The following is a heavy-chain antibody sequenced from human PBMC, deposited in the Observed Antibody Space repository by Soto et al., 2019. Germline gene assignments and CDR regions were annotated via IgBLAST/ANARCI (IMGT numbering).Heavy chain of an antibody. CDR2: ISGSGGST. Sequence: GGSLRLSCAASGFTFSSYAMSWVRQAPGKGLEWVSAISGSGGSTFYADSVKGRFTISRDNSKNTLYLQMNSLRAEDTAVYYCAKRYGSGSYYSFDYFDYWGQGILVTVSS. D-gene: IGHD3-10*01. J-gene: IGHJ4*02. CDR1: GFTFSSYA. CDR3: AKRYGSGSYYSFDYFDY. V-gene: IGHV3-23*01.